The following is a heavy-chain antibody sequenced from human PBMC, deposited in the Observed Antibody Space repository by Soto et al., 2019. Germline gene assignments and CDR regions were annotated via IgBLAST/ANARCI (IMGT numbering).Heavy chain of an antibody. CDR1: GFTFSSYS. Sequence: GGSLRLSCAASGFTFSSYSMNWVRQAPGKGLEWVSYISSSSSTIYYADSVKGRFTISRDNAKNSLYLQMNSLRAEDTAVYYCANGGDYDHIWGSYPVYAFDIWGQGTMVTVSS. D-gene: IGHD3-16*02. V-gene: IGHV3-48*01. CDR2: ISSSSSTI. CDR3: ANGGDYDHIWGSYPVYAFDI. J-gene: IGHJ3*02.